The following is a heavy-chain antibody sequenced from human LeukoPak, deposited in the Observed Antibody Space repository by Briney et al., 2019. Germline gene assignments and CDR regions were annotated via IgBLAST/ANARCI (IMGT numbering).Heavy chain of an antibody. CDR3: ARLSGTHYEAIDY. V-gene: IGHV4-39*01. D-gene: IGHD1-14*01. J-gene: IGHJ4*02. CDR1: GGSITSTNYY. CDR2: IYYNGGA. Sequence: PSETLSLTCTVSGGSITSTNYYWGWIRQPPGKGLEWIGSIYYNGGAYYNPSLKSRVTISVDTSKNQFSLKLSSVTAADMAVYYCARLSGTHYEAIDYWGQGTLVTVSS.